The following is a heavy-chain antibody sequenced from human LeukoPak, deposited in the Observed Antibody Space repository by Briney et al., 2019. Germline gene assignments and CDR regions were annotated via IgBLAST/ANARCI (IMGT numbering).Heavy chain of an antibody. J-gene: IGHJ6*03. D-gene: IGHD6-13*01. Sequence: GGSLGLSCAASGFTFSFSAMTWVRQPPGKGLEWVSPISGSGGSSYYADSVKGRFTISRDNSKNTLYLQMNSLRAEDTAVYYCAKGRGSSWFTSSYSMDVWGKGTTVTVSS. CDR1: GFTFSFSA. CDR2: ISGSGGSS. CDR3: AKGRGSSWFTSSYSMDV. V-gene: IGHV3-23*01.